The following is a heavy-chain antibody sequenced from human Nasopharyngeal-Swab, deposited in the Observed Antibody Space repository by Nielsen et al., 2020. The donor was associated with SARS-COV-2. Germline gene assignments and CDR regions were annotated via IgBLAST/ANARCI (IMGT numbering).Heavy chain of an antibody. Sequence: ASVKVSCKASGYTFTSYGISWVRQAPGQGLEWMGWISAYNGNTNYAQKLQGRVTMTTDTSTSTAYMELRSLRSDDTAVYYCARDSDDFWNVKNWGYYYYYGMDVWGQGTTVTVSS. V-gene: IGHV1-18*01. CDR2: ISAYNGNT. D-gene: IGHD3-3*01. J-gene: IGHJ6*02. CDR3: ARDSDDFWNVKNWGYYYYYGMDV. CDR1: GYTFTSYG.